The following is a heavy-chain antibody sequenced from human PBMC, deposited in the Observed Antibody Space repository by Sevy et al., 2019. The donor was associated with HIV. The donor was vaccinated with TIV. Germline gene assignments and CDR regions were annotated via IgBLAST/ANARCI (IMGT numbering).Heavy chain of an antibody. CDR1: GFTVSSNY. CDR2: IYSGGST. CDR3: ARVGLWRENAFDI. Sequence: GGSLRLSCAASGFTVSSNYMSWVRQAPGKGLEWVSVIYSGGSTYYADSVKGRFTISRDNSKNTLYLQMNSLRAEDTAVYYCARVGLWRENAFDIWGQWTMVTVSS. J-gene: IGHJ3*02. V-gene: IGHV3-53*01. D-gene: IGHD3-16*01.